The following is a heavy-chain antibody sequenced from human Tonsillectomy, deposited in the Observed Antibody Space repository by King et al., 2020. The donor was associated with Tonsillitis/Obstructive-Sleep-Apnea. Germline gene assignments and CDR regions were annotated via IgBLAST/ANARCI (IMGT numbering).Heavy chain of an antibody. CDR2: IYPGDSDT. Sequence: QLVQSGAEVKKPGESLKISCKGSGYSFANYWIAWVRQMPGKGLEWMGIIYPGDSDTRYSPSFQGQVTISADKSIRTAYLQWSSLKASDTAMYYCARHRGSSTVTTDFDYWGQGTLVTVSS. CDR1: GYSFANYW. D-gene: IGHD4-17*01. CDR3: ARHRGSSTVTTDFDY. V-gene: IGHV5-51*01. J-gene: IGHJ4*02.